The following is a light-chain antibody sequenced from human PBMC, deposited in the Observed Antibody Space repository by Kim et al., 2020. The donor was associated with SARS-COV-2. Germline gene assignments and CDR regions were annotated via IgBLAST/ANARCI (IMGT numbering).Light chain of an antibody. J-gene: IGKJ2*01. CDR1: QSVSSN. Sequence: CVAPRERATLSCRASQSVSSNLAWYQQKPGQAPRLLIYGASTRATGIPARFSGSGSGTEFTLTISSLQSEDFAVYYCQQYSNWPRTFGQGTKLEI. V-gene: IGKV3-15*01. CDR2: GAS. CDR3: QQYSNWPRT.